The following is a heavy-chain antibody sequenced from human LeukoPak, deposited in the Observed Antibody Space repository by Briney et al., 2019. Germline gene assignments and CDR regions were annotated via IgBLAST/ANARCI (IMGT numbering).Heavy chain of an antibody. Sequence: SETLSLTCTVSGYSISSGYYWGWIRQPPGKGLEWIGNIYHSGSAYYNPSLKSRVTISVDTSKNQFSLKVSSVTAADTAVYYCATYQMLGNLFDPWGQGTLVTVSS. V-gene: IGHV4-38-2*02. CDR3: ATYQMLGNLFDP. CDR1: GYSISSGYY. D-gene: IGHD2-2*01. J-gene: IGHJ5*02. CDR2: IYHSGSA.